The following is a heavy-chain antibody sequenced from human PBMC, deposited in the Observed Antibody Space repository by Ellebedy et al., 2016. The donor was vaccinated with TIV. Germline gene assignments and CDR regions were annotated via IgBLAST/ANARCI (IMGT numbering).Heavy chain of an antibody. CDR2: IKQDGSEK. CDR3: AKDSLAGFDY. J-gene: IGHJ4*02. D-gene: IGHD6-13*01. CDR1: GFTFSGYW. V-gene: IGHV3-7*01. Sequence: GGSLRLXXTASGFTFSGYWMRWVRQAPGKGLEWVASIKQDGSEKYYVDSVKGRFTISRDNSKNTLYLQMNSLRAEDTAVYYCAKDSLAGFDYWGQGTLVTVSS.